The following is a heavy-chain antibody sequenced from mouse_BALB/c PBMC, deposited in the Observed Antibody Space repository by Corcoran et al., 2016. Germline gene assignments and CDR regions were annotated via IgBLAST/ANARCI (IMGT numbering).Heavy chain of an antibody. V-gene: IGHV14-3*02. CDR2: IDTANGNT. CDR1: GFNIKDTY. CDR3: AEGGLGAMDY. J-gene: IGHJ4*01. Sequence: EVQLQQSGAELVKPGASVKLSCTASGFNIKDTYMHWVKQRPEQGLEWIGRIDTANGNTKYDPKFQGKATITADTSSNTAYLQLSSLTSEDTAVYYCAEGGLGAMDYWGQGTSVTVSS. D-gene: IGHD2-10*02.